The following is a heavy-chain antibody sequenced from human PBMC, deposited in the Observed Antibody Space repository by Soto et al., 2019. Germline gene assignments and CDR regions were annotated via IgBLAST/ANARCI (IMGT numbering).Heavy chain of an antibody. CDR1: GGTFSDYA. CDR3: ARGPGIGFSNTWIISWYYNMDV. D-gene: IGHD6-13*01. J-gene: IGHJ6*02. CDR2: IIPMFATT. V-gene: IGHV1-69*01. Sequence: QVQLVQSGAEVRKSGSSVKVSCKADGGTFSDYALSWVRQAPGQGLEWMGGIIPMFATTNYAQKCQGRVTITAHDSATTAHMELSSLKSEDTVHYYCARGPGIGFSNTWIISWYYNMDVWGQGTTVPVSS.